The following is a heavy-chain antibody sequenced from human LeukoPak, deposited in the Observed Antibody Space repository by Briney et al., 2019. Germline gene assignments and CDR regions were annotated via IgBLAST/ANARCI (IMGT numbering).Heavy chain of an antibody. CDR3: ARDHADIVVVVAAEKDAFDI. Sequence: PGGSLRLSCAASGFTFSSYSMNWVRQAPGKGLEWVSSISSSSSYIYYADSVKGRFTISRDNAKNSLYPQMNSLRAEDTAVYYCARDHADIVVVVAAEKDAFDIWGQGTMVTVSS. V-gene: IGHV3-21*01. CDR1: GFTFSSYS. J-gene: IGHJ3*02. CDR2: ISSSSSYI. D-gene: IGHD2-15*01.